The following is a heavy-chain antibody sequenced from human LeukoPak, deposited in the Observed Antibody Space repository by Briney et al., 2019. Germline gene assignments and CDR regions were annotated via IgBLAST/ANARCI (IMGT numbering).Heavy chain of an antibody. J-gene: IGHJ4*02. CDR3: ARGKYDSSGYPLLGFDY. D-gene: IGHD3-22*01. CDR2: ISYDGSNK. Sequence: GGSLRLSCAASGFAFSSYAMHWVRQAPGKGLEWVAVISYDGSNKYYADSVKGRFTISRDNSKNTLYLQMNSLRAEDTAVYYCARGKYDSSGYPLLGFDYWGQGTLVTVSS. V-gene: IGHV3-30*04. CDR1: GFAFSSYA.